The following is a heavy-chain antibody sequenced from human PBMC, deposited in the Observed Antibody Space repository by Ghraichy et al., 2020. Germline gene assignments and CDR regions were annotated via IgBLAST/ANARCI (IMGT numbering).Heavy chain of an antibody. CDR1: GDSVSSKTAA. CDR2: TYYRSKWFN. J-gene: IGHJ4*02. V-gene: IGHV6-1*01. Sequence: SQTLSLTCAISGDSVSSKTAAWNWIRQSPSRGLEWLGRTYYRSKWFNDYAVSLKSRITVNPDTSKNQFSLQLNSVSPEDTAVYYCARDGGSALDYFDFWGQGTLDTVSS. CDR3: ARDGGSALDYFDF.